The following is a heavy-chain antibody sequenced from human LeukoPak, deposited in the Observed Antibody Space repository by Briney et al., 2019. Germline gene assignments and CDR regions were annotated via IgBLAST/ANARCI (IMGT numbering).Heavy chain of an antibody. CDR3: ARGGGYASPIGY. J-gene: IGHJ4*02. CDR2: IYHSGST. CDR1: GGSISTYY. V-gene: IGHV4-59*01. D-gene: IGHD5-12*01. Sequence: SETLSLTCTISGGSISTYYWSWIRQPPGKGLEWIGYIYHSGSTNYNPSLKSRVTISVDTSKNQFSLKLSSVTAADTAVYYCARGGGYASPIGYWGQGALVTVSS.